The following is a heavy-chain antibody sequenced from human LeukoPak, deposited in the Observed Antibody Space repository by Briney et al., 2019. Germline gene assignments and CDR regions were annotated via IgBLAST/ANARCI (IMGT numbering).Heavy chain of an antibody. J-gene: IGHJ4*02. D-gene: IGHD2-2*03. Sequence: ASVKVSCKASGYPFTNNYIHWVRQAPGQGLEWMGIINPSGGTTSYAQKFQGRVTMTRDTSTSTVYMELSSLRSEDTAVYYCARGHSGYCSSTSCFGAASDYWGQGTLVTVSS. CDR1: GYPFTNNY. V-gene: IGHV1-46*01. CDR3: ARGHSGYCSSTSCFGAASDY. CDR2: INPSGGTT.